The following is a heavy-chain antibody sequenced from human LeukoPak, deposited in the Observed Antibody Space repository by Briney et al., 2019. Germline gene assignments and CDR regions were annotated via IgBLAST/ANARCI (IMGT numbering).Heavy chain of an antibody. J-gene: IGHJ4*02. D-gene: IGHD6-19*01. CDR2: INPSGGST. Sequence: ASVKVSCKDSGYIFTGYYLHWVRQAPGQGLEWMGIINPSGGSTSYAQKFQGRVTMTRDTSTSTVYMELSSLRSEDTAVYYCARDIRPWLGLFDYWGQGTLVTVSS. V-gene: IGHV1-46*01. CDR1: GYIFTGYY. CDR3: ARDIRPWLGLFDY.